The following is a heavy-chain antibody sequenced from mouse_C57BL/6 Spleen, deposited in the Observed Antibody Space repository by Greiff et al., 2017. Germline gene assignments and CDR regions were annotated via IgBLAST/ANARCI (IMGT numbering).Heavy chain of an antibody. V-gene: IGHV1-39*01. CDR1: GYSFTDYN. CDR2: INPNYGTT. CDR3: AREYYSNYYYYAMYY. D-gene: IGHD2-5*01. Sequence: VQLKESGPELVKPGASVKISCKASGYSFTDYNMNWVKQSNGKSLEWIGVINPNYGTTSYNQKFKGKATLTVDQSSSTAYMQLNSLTSEDSAVYYCAREYYSNYYYYAMYYWGQGTSVTVSS. J-gene: IGHJ4*01.